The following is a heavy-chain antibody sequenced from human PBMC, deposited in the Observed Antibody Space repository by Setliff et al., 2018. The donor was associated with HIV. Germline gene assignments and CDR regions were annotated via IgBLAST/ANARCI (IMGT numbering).Heavy chain of an antibody. J-gene: IGHJ4*02. CDR2: IKQDGSER. Sequence: ETLSLTCTVSGGSISNSRYYWSWVRQAPGKGLEWVANIKQDGSERSYVDSVKGRFTISRDNAKNSLYLQMNSLRAEDTAVYYCAQITVMGYWGQGTLVTVSS. CDR1: GGSISNSRYY. D-gene: IGHD4-4*01. V-gene: IGHV3-7*01. CDR3: AQITVMGY.